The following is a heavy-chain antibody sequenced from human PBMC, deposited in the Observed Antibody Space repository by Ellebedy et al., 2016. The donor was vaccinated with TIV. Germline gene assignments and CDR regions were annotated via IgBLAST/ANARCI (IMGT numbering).Heavy chain of an antibody. D-gene: IGHD4/OR15-4a*01. CDR2: INSDGSST. CDR1: GFTFSSYW. CDR3: AREGANSRRGDAFDI. V-gene: IGHV3-74*01. Sequence: GESLKISCAASGFTFSSYWMHWVRQAPGKGLVWVSRINSDGSSTSYTDSVKGRFTISRDNAKNTLDLQMTSLRSEETAVYYCAREGANSRRGDAFDIWGQGTMVTVSS. J-gene: IGHJ3*02.